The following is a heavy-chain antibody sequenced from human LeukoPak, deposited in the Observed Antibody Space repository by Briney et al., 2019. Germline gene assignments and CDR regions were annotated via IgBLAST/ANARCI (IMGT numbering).Heavy chain of an antibody. D-gene: IGHD2-15*01. CDR3: ARQSEPDCSGGSCYLIEAFDI. CDR2: IYPGDSDT. CDR1: GYSFTSYW. V-gene: IGHV5-51*01. J-gene: IGHJ3*02. Sequence: GESLKISCKGSGYSFTSYWIGWVRQMPGKGLEWMGIIYPGDSDTRYSPSFPGPVTISADKSISTAYLQWSSLKASDTAMYYCARQSEPDCSGGSCYLIEAFDIWGQGTMVTVSS.